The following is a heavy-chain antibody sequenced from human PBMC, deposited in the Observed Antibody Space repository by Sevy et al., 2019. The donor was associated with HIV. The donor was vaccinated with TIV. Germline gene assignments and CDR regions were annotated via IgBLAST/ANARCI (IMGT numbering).Heavy chain of an antibody. CDR3: TRDLGYYDSSRMYDY. CDR2: IRSKAYGGTT. V-gene: IGHV3-49*03. CDR1: GFTFDDYT. J-gene: IGHJ4*02. D-gene: IGHD3-22*01. Sequence: GGSLRLSCTASGFTFDDYTMSWFRQAPGNGLEWVGFIRSKAYGGTTEYAASVKGRFTISRDDSKSIAFLQMNSLKTEDTAVYYCTRDLGYYDSSRMYDYWGQGTLVTVSS.